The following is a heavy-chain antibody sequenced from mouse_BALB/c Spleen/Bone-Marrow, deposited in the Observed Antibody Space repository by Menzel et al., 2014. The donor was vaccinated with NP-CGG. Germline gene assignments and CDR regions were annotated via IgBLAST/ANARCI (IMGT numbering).Heavy chain of an antibody. CDR2: INPDSSPI. Sequence: VQLKESGGGLVQPGGSLKLSCAASGFDFSRYYMSWVRQAPGKGLEWIGEINPDSSPINYTPSLKDKFIISRDNAKNXLYLQMSKVRSEDTALYYCARPRYYGSIFAYWGQGTLVTVSA. CDR3: ARPRYYGSIFAY. V-gene: IGHV4-1*02. J-gene: IGHJ3*01. D-gene: IGHD1-1*01. CDR1: GFDFSRYY.